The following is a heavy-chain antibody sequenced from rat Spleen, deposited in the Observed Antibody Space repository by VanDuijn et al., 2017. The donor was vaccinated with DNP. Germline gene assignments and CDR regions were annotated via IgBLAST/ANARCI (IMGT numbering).Heavy chain of an antibody. V-gene: IGHV1-43*01. CDR2: INTGSGGT. Sequence: QVQLQQSGAELAKPGSSVKISCKASGYTFTNYYITWIKQTTGQGLEYIGYINTGSGGTHYNEKFKGKATLTVDKSSSAAFMQLSSLTPDDSAVYYCARRRLPYWYFDFWGPGTMVTVSS. J-gene: IGHJ1*01. CDR3: ARRRLPYWYFDF. D-gene: IGHD1-4*01. CDR1: GYTFTNYY.